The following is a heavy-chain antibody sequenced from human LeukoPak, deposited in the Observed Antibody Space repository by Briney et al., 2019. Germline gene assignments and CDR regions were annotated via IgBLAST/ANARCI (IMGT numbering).Heavy chain of an antibody. J-gene: IGHJ3*02. CDR1: GGSFSGYY. CDR2: IFRSGST. V-gene: IGHV4-34*12. D-gene: IGHD3-22*01. CDR3: ARANYYDTSGYSRGAFDI. Sequence: PSETLSLTCAVYGGSFSGYYWSWIRQPPGKGLEWIGSIFRSGSTYYNPSLKSRVTISLDTSKNQFSLNLRSVTAADTAVYYCARANYYDTSGYSRGAFDIWGQGTMVTVSS.